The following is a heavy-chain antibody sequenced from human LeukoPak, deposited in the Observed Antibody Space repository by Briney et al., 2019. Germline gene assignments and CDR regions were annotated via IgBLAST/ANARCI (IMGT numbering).Heavy chain of an antibody. V-gene: IGHV1-46*01. J-gene: IGHJ5*02. CDR3: ARDGMEMVRGVPLDNWFDP. CDR1: GYTFTSYY. CDR2: INSSGGST. D-gene: IGHD3-10*01. Sequence: ASVKVSCKASGYTFTSYYMHWVRQAPGQGLEWMGIINSSGGSTSYAQKFQGRVTMTRDTSTSTVYMELSSLRSEDTAVYYCARDGMEMVRGVPLDNWFDPWGQGTLVTVSS.